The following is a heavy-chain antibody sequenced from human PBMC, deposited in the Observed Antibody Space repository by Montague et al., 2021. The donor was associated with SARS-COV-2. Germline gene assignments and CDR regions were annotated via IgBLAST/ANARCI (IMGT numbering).Heavy chain of an antibody. Sequence: SETLSLTCTVSAGSLSSRSNYWDWIRQPPGMGLQWIGSVDSAGSTYYSPSLKSRVTISLDPSKSQFSLKLSSVTAADTTVYYCARDEYNRYWYKYWGQGALVTVSS. V-gene: IGHV4-39*07. CDR1: AGSLSSRSNY. CDR3: ARDEYNRYWYKY. D-gene: IGHD2-8*02. J-gene: IGHJ4*02. CDR2: VDSAGST.